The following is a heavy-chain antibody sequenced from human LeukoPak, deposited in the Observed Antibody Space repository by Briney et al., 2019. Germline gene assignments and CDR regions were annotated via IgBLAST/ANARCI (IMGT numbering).Heavy chain of an antibody. Sequence: GGSLRLSCAASGFTVSSNYMSWVRQAPGKGLEWVSSISSSSSYIYYADSVKGRFTISRDNAKNSLYLQMNSLRAEDTAVYYCARDVLEATYYYDSSGYDWGQGTLVTVSS. J-gene: IGHJ4*02. CDR1: GFTVSSNY. V-gene: IGHV3-21*01. D-gene: IGHD3-22*01. CDR3: ARDVLEATYYYDSSGYD. CDR2: ISSSSSYI.